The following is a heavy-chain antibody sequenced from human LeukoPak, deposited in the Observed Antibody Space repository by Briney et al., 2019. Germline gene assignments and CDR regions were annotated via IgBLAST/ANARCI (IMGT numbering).Heavy chain of an antibody. D-gene: IGHD6-19*01. CDR3: ARAIAVAATDY. V-gene: IGHV4-38-2*02. CDR2: IYHSGST. CDR1: GYSISSGYY. Sequence: SETLSLTCTVSGYSISSGYYWGWIRQPPGKGLEWIGSIYHSGSTYYNPSLKSRVTISVDTSKNQFSLKLSSVTAADTAVYYCARAIAVAATDYWGQGTLVTVSS. J-gene: IGHJ4*02.